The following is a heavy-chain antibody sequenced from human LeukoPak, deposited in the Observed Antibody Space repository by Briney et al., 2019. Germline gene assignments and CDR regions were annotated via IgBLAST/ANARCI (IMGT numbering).Heavy chain of an antibody. Sequence: AGGSLRLSCAASGFTFSDYYMSWIRQAPGKGLEWVSYISSSGSTIYYADSVKGRFTISRDNAKNSLYLQMNSLRAEDTAVYYCASTTLGFGELYFDYWGQGTLVTVSS. D-gene: IGHD3-10*01. CDR2: ISSSGSTI. CDR3: ASTTLGFGELYFDY. V-gene: IGHV3-11*01. J-gene: IGHJ4*02. CDR1: GFTFSDYY.